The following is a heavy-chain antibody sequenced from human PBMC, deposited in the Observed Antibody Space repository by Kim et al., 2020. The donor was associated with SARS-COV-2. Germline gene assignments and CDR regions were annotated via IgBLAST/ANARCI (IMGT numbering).Heavy chain of an antibody. Sequence: GRFTISRDNSKNTLYLQMNSLRAEDTAVYYCAKVGEYGSGSYLNNWFDPWGQGTLVTVSS. CDR3: AKVGEYGSGSYLNNWFDP. D-gene: IGHD3-10*01. V-gene: IGHV3-23*01. J-gene: IGHJ5*02.